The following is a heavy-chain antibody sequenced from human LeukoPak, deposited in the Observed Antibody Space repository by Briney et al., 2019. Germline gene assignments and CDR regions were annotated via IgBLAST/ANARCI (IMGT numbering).Heavy chain of an antibody. V-gene: IGHV3-20*04. J-gene: IGHJ4*02. Sequence: GGSLRLSCAASGFTFDDYGMSWVRQAPGKGLEWVSGINWNGGSTGYADSVKGRFTISRDNAKNSLYLQMNSLRAEDTALYYCARVYYDYVWGSYPLDYWGQRTLVTLSS. CDR1: GFTFDDYG. CDR2: INWNGGST. CDR3: ARVYYDYVWGSYPLDY. D-gene: IGHD3-16*02.